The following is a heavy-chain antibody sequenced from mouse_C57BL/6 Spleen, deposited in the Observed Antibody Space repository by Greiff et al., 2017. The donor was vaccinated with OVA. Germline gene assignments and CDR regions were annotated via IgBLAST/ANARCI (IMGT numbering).Heavy chain of an antibody. CDR1: GFNIKDYY. D-gene: IGHD2-2*01. J-gene: IGHJ1*03. CDR3: ARDGYDVWYFDV. CDR2: IDPEDGET. V-gene: IGHV14-2*01. Sequence: EVNVVESGAELVKPGASVKLSCTASGFNIKDYYMHWVKQRTEQGLEWIGRIDPEDGETKYAPKFQGKATITADTSSNTAYLQLSSLTSEDTAVYYCARDGYDVWYFDVWGTGTTVTVSS.